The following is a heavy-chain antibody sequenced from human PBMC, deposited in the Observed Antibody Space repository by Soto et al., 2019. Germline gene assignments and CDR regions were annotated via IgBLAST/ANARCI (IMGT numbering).Heavy chain of an antibody. V-gene: IGHV1-18*01. CDR2: ISAYNGHT. CDR3: ARGGSSPWFDP. D-gene: IGHD1-26*01. CDR1: GYTFTSYG. Sequence: QVQLVQSGVEVKKPGASVKVSCKTSGYTFTSYGISWVRQAPGQGLEWMGWISAYNGHTNYAQKLQGRVTMTTDTSPSKAYMELRSLRSDGTAVYYCARGGSSPWFDPWGQGTLVTVSS. J-gene: IGHJ5*02.